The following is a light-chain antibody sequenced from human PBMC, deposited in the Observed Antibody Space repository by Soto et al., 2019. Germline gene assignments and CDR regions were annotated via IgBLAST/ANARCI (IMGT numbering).Light chain of an antibody. J-gene: IGKJ1*01. CDR1: QSISSY. CDR2: TAS. Sequence: NQSISSYLNWYRQKPGKAPKLLIDTASSLQSGVPSRFSGCGSETDITLNISRLQPEAFATYFRLQRYSTPSTLGRGTKVDIK. V-gene: IGKV1-39*01. CDR3: LQRYSTPST.